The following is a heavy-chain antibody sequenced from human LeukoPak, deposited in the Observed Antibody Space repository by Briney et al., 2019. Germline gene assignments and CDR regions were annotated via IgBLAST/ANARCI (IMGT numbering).Heavy chain of an antibody. CDR3: AKVSGVPAAALDY. V-gene: IGHV3-30*02. CDR1: GFSFSRYG. D-gene: IGHD2-2*01. J-gene: IGHJ4*02. Sequence: GGSLRLSCAASGFSFSRYGMHWVRQAPGKGLEWVAFIRYDGSNKYFADSVKGRFTISRDNSKNTLYLQMNSLRAEDTAVYYCAKVSGVPAAALDYWGQGTLVTVSS. CDR2: IRYDGSNK.